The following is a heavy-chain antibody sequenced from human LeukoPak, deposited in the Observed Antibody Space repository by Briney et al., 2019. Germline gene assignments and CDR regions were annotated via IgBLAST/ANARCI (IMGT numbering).Heavy chain of an antibody. J-gene: IGHJ6*02. V-gene: IGHV1-69*05. D-gene: IGHD2-21*02. Sequence: SVKVSCKASGGTFSSYAISWVRQAPGQGLEWMGGIIPIFGTANYAQKFQERVDIITDRSTNTVFMELRSLRSDDTAVYYCSAGATTYCGEDCYPSFFFYHGIDVWGQGTTVTVSS. CDR3: SAGATTYCGEDCYPSFFFYHGIDV. CDR1: GGTFSSYA. CDR2: IIPIFGTA.